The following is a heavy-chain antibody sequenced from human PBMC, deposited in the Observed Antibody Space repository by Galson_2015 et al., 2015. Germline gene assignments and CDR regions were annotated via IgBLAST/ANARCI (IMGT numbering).Heavy chain of an antibody. D-gene: IGHD4-17*01. CDR3: ARDYLSPRNDYGDYGDAFDI. CDR1: GFTFSSYA. CDR2: ISYDGSNK. Sequence: SMRLSCAASGFTFSSYAMHWVRQAPGKGLEWVAVISYDGSNKYYADSVEGRFTISRDNSKNTLYLQMNSLRAEDTAVYYCARDYLSPRNDYGDYGDAFDIWGQGTMVTVSS. J-gene: IGHJ3*02. V-gene: IGHV3-30-3*01.